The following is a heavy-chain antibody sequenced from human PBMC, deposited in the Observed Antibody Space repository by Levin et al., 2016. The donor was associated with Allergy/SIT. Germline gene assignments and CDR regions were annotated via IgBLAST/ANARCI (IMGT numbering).Heavy chain of an antibody. D-gene: IGHD3-10*01. CDR3: ARPRAPELYVGEFASFDS. Sequence: WVRQAPGQGLEWMGWISPNSGGTYYSQKFQGRVAMTRDTSISTAYLELSRLRSDDTAVYYCARPRAPELYVGEFASFDSWGHGTLVTVSS. V-gene: IGHV1-2*02. CDR2: ISPNSGGT. J-gene: IGHJ4*01.